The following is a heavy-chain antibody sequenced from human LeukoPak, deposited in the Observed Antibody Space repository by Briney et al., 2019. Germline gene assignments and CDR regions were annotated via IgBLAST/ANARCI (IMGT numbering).Heavy chain of an antibody. CDR3: ARDTASSSRGYDFWSGYDDAFDI. CDR2: ISAYNGNT. J-gene: IGHJ3*02. Sequence: VASVKVSCKASGGTFSSYAISWVRQAPGQGLEWMGWISAYNGNTNYAQKLQGRVTMTTDTSTSTAYMELRSLRSDDTAVYYCARDTASSSRGYDFWSGYDDAFDIWGQGTMVTVSS. CDR1: GGTFSSYA. D-gene: IGHD3-3*01. V-gene: IGHV1-18*01.